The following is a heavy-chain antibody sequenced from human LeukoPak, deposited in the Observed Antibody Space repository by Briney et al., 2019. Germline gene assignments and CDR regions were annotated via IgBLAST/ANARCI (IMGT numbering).Heavy chain of an antibody. CDR3: ARAGDYGDCFDY. CDR1: GFTVCINY. CDR2: IYSGGST. D-gene: IGHD4-17*01. V-gene: IGHV3-53*01. Sequence: GGSLRLSCADSGFTVCINYMSWVRQAPGKGLEWVSVIYSGGSTYYADAVKGRSTISRDNSKNTLYLQMNSLRAEDTAVYYCARAGDYGDCFDYWGQGTLVTVSS. J-gene: IGHJ4*02.